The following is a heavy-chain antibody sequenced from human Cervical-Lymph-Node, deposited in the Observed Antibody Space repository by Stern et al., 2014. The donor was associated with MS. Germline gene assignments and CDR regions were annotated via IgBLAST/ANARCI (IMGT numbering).Heavy chain of an antibody. D-gene: IGHD2-21*01. CDR1: GHTFTGYS. V-gene: IGHV1-2*02. CDR3: ARMWRDSFDM. Sequence: QVQLVQSGAEVKRPGASVKVSCRASGHTFTGYSVHWLRQAPGQGLEWMGWIHPNTDGTKYAQNFQGGVTMKRDTSTSTAYMELSSLRSDDSAVYFCARMWRDSFDMWGQGTMVTVSS. J-gene: IGHJ3*02. CDR2: IHPNTDGT.